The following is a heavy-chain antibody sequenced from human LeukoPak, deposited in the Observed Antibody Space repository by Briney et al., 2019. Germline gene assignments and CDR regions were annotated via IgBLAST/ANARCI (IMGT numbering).Heavy chain of an antibody. CDR2: ISTSSDI. J-gene: IGHJ6*02. D-gene: IGHD3-16*02. V-gene: IGHV3-48*02. CDR3: ARGIQLSSYYYYGVDL. CDR1: GFTFSTYS. Sequence: GGSLRLSCAASGFTFSTYSMNWVRQAPGKGLEWISYISTSSDIYYADSVKRRFTISGANAKNSLYVQMNSLRDEDTAVYFCARGIQLSSYYYYGVDLWGRGTTVTVSS.